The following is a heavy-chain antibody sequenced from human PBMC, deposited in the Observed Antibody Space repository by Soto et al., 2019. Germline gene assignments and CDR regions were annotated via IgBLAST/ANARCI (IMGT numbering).Heavy chain of an antibody. J-gene: IGHJ4*02. CDR1: GFTFSSYG. CDR3: ARDEGLPIAVAGSIDY. D-gene: IGHD6-19*01. CDR2: IWYDGSNK. V-gene: IGHV3-33*01. Sequence: GGSLRLSCAASGFTFSSYGMHWVRQAPGKGLEWVAVIWYDGSNKYYADSVKGRFTISRDNSKNTLYLQMNSLRAEDTAVYYCARDEGLPIAVAGSIDYWGPGTLVTVSS.